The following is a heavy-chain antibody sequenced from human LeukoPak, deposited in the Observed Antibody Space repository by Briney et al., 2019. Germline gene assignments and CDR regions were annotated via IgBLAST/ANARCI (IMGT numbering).Heavy chain of an antibody. V-gene: IGHV4-34*01. D-gene: IGHD3-10*01. Sequence: SETLSLTCAVYGGSFSGYYWSWIHQPPGKGLEWIGEINHSGSTNYNPSLKSRVTISVDTSKNQFSLKLSSVTAADAAVYYCARDYLDWGQGTLVTVSS. CDR2: INHSGST. J-gene: IGHJ4*02. CDR3: ARDYLD. CDR1: GGSFSGYY.